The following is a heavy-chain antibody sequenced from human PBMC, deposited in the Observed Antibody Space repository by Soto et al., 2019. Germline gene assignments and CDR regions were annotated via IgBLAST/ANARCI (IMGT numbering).Heavy chain of an antibody. Sequence: SVKVSCKASAYTLTSYYLHWVRQAPGQGPEWMGIINPSGGITNDAQKFQDRVTMTSDTSTRTVYMELSSLRSEDTAVYYCARGISTNRYYYYYGMDVWGQGTTVTGSS. CDR1: AYTLTSYY. D-gene: IGHD2-8*01. J-gene: IGHJ6*02. V-gene: IGHV1-46*01. CDR3: ARGISTNRYYYYYGMDV. CDR2: INPSGGIT.